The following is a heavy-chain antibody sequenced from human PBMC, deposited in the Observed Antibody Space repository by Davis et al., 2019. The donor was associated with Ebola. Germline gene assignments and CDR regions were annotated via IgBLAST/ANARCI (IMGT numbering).Heavy chain of an antibody. CDR1: GYTFTSYA. CDR2: INPSGGST. CDR3: AKDPRTTRLGAIFDY. D-gene: IGHD1-26*01. Sequence: ASVKVSCKASGYTFTSYAMHWVRQAPGQGLEWMGIINPSGGSTSYAQKFQGRVTMTRDTSTSTVYMELSSLRAEDTAVYYCAKDPRTTRLGAIFDYWGQGTLVTVSS. V-gene: IGHV1-46*01. J-gene: IGHJ4*02.